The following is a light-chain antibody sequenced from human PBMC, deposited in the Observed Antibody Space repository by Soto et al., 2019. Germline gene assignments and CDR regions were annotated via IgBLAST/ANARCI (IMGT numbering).Light chain of an antibody. J-gene: IGLJ1*01. CDR2: EVT. CDR3: SSYTGSSTLYV. CDR1: SSDVGTYNY. Sequence: QSVLTQPASVSGSPGQSITISCAGTSSDVGTYNYVSWYQQHPGKAPKVMIYEVTYRPSGVSNRFSDSKSGNTASLTISGLQAEDEAEYYCSSYTGSSTLYVFGTGTKVTVL. V-gene: IGLV2-14*01.